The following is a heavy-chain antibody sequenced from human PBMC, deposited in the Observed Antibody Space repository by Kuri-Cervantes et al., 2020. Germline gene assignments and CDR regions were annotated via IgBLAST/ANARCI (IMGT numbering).Heavy chain of an antibody. V-gene: IGHV1-69*06. CDR2: IIPIFGTA. CDR1: GGTFSSYA. J-gene: IGHJ6*03. D-gene: IGHD2-2*01. Sequence: SVKVSCKASGGTFSSYAISWVRQAPGQGLEWMGGIIPIFGTANYAQKFQGRVTITADKSTSTAYMELSSPRSEDTAVYYCARDRGYCSSTSCPYYYYYYMDVWGKGTTVTVSS. CDR3: ARDRGYCSSTSCPYYYYYYMDV.